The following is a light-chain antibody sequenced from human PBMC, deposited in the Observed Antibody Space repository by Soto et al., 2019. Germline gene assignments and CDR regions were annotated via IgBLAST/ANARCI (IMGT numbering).Light chain of an antibody. CDR2: QTS. CDR1: QYINTR. CDR3: QQYNNWPRT. Sequence: EIVLTQSPATRSSFPGDRVTLSFRASQYINTRLAWYQHRPGQAPRLLIYQTSIRAAGIPARFSGSGSGTELTLTISSLKSEDFAVYSCQQYNNWPRTFGQGTKVDIK. J-gene: IGKJ1*01. V-gene: IGKV3D-15*01.